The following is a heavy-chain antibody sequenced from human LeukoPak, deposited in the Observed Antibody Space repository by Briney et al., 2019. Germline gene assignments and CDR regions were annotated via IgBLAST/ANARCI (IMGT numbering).Heavy chain of an antibody. D-gene: IGHD3-16*01. CDR3: ARCGRGRYDYYYYMDV. J-gene: IGHJ6*03. Sequence: ASVKVVCKASGYTFTSYGISWERQAPGQGREWMGWISAYNGNTNYAQKLQGRVTMTTDTSTSTAYMELRSLRSDDTAVYYCARCGRGRYDYYYYMDVWGKGTTVTVSS. CDR1: GYTFTSYG. V-gene: IGHV1-18*01. CDR2: ISAYNGNT.